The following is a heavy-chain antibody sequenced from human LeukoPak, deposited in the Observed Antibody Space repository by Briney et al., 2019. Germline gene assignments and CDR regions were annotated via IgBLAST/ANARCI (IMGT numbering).Heavy chain of an antibody. Sequence: GGSLRLSCAASGFTVDDYGMSWVRQAPGKGLEWVSGINWNGGSTGYADSVKGRFTISRDNAKITLYLQMNSLRAEDTALYYCAKDRSQTTLTKTGNYWGQGTLVTVSS. CDR1: GFTVDDYG. CDR2: INWNGGST. CDR3: AKDRSQTTLTKTGNY. V-gene: IGHV3-20*04. D-gene: IGHD4-17*01. J-gene: IGHJ4*02.